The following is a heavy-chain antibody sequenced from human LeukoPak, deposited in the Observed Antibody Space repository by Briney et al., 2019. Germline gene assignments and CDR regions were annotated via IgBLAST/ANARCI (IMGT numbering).Heavy chain of an antibody. V-gene: IGHV4-34*01. J-gene: IGHJ5*02. CDR1: GGSFSGYY. D-gene: IGHD2-15*01. Sequence: SETLSLTCAVYGGSFSGYYWSWIRQPPGKGLEWIGEINHSGSTNCNPSLKSRVTISVDTSKNQFSLKLSSVTAADTAVYYCARHRSSALGWFDPWGQGTLVTVSS. CDR3: ARHRSSALGWFDP. CDR2: INHSGST.